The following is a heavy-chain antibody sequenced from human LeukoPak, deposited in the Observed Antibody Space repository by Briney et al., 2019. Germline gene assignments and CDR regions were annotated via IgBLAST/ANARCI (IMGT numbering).Heavy chain of an antibody. D-gene: IGHD6-13*01. CDR1: GYTFTGYY. CDR3: ARAGIAAALQWFDP. CDR2: INPNSGGT. V-gene: IGHV1-2*02. Sequence: ASVKVSCKASGYTFTGYYMHWVRQAPGQGLEWMGWINPNSGGTNYAQKFQGRVTMTRDTSISTAYMELSRLRSDDTAVYYCARAGIAAALQWFDPWGQGTLVTVSS. J-gene: IGHJ5*02.